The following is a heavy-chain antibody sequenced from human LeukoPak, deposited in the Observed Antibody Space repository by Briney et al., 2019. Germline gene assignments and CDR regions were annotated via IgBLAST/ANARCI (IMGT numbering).Heavy chain of an antibody. V-gene: IGHV3-9*01. CDR3: AKDGAAVARSFDY. J-gene: IGHJ4*02. Sequence: PGRSLRLSCAASGFTFDDYAMHWVRQAPGKGLEWVSGISWNSGGIGYADSVKGRFIISRDNAKNSLYLQMNSLRAEDTALYYCAKDGAAVARSFDYWGQGTLVTVSS. CDR1: GFTFDDYA. D-gene: IGHD6-19*01. CDR2: ISWNSGGI.